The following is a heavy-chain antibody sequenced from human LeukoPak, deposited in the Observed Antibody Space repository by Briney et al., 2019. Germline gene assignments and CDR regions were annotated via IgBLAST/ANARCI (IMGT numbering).Heavy chain of an antibody. CDR3: AREDGEYAGFYY. CDR2: IYTSENT. CDR1: GGSISSGRYY. J-gene: IGHJ4*02. V-gene: IGHV4-61*02. Sequence: SETLSLTCTVSGGSISSGRYYWRWTRQPGGKGLEWIGRIYTSENTNNNPSLKSRVTISVDTSKNQSSLKLSSVTAAGTAVYYCAREDGEYAGFYYWGQGTLVTVSS. D-gene: IGHD4-17*01.